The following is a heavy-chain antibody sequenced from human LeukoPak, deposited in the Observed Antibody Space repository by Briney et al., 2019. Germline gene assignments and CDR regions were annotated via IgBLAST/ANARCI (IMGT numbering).Heavy chain of an antibody. CDR3: AKDYYYDSSGYYYV. Sequence: PGGSLRLSCAAAGFTFSSYAMSWVRQAPGKGLEWVSAISGSGGSTYYADSVKGRFTISRDNSKNTLYLQMNRLRAEDTAVYYCAKDYYYDSSGYYYVWGQGTLVTVSS. CDR2: ISGSGGST. D-gene: IGHD3-22*01. V-gene: IGHV3-23*01. CDR1: GFTFSSYA. J-gene: IGHJ4*02.